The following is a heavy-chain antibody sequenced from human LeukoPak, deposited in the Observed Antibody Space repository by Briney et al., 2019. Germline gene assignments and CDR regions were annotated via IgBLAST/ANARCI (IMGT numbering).Heavy chain of an antibody. CDR3: ARGRYSGTTYYYDY. V-gene: IGHV3-7*03. CDR1: GFTFSTSW. Sequence: GGSLRLSCAASGFTFSTSWMSWVRQVPGKGLEWVANIKKDGSETYYVDSVKGRFTISRDNAKNSLYLQMNSLRAEDTAMYYCARGRYSGTTYYYDYWGQGTLVTVSS. J-gene: IGHJ4*02. D-gene: IGHD5-12*01. CDR2: IKKDGSET.